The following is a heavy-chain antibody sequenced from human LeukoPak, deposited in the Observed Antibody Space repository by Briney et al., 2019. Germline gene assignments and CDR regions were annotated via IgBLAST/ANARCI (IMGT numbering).Heavy chain of an antibody. V-gene: IGHV4-59*01. D-gene: IGHD4-17*01. CDR1: GGSISSYY. CDR2: IYYSGST. J-gene: IGHJ4*02. Sequence: PSETLSLTXTVSGGSISSYYWSWIRQPPGKGLEWIGYIYYSGSTNYNPSLKSRVTISVDTSKNQFSLKLSSVTAADTAVYYCARVVSTVTTYYFDYWGQGTLVTVSS. CDR3: ARVVSTVTTYYFDY.